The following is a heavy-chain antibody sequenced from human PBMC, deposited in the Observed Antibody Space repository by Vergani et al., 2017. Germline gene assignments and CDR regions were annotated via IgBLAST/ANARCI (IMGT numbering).Heavy chain of an antibody. CDR1: GYTFTSYA. J-gene: IGHJ6*02. D-gene: IGHD1-1*01. CDR2: SNAGNGNT. V-gene: IGHV1-3*02. CDR3: ARGLRKLERLDYYYYGMDV. Sequence: QVQLVQSGAEVKKPGASVKVSCKASGYTFTSYAMHWVRQAPGQRLEWMGWSNAGNGNTKYSQEFQGRVTITRDTSASTAYMELSSLRSEDTAVYYCARGLRKLERLDYYYYGMDVWGQGTTVTVSS.